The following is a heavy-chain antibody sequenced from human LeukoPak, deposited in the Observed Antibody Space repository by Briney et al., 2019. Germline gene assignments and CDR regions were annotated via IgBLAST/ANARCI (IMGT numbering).Heavy chain of an antibody. D-gene: IGHD3-3*01. CDR1: GFTFSSYA. CDR2: ISGSGGST. V-gene: IGHV3-23*01. Sequence: PGGSLRLSCAASGFTFSSYAMSWVRQAPGKGLEWVSAISGSGGSTYYADSVKGRFTISRDNSKNTLYLQMNSLRAEDTAVYYCAKDPGFLEWLFIIDYWGQGTLVTVSS. J-gene: IGHJ4*02. CDR3: AKDPGFLEWLFIIDY.